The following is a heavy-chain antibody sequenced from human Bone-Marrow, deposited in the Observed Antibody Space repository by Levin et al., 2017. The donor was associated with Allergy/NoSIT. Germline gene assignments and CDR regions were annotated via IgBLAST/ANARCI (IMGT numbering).Heavy chain of an antibody. Sequence: LSQTLSLTCTVSGFSVTEYYWGWIRQPPGKGLEWIGTIYHGGDIYYNPSLKSRVTISIDTSKNQFSLKVTSMTAADSAVYYCAREYYLDVWGKGTTVTVSS. CDR2: IYHGGDI. V-gene: IGHV4-38-2*02. CDR3: AREYYLDV. J-gene: IGHJ6*03. CDR1: GFSVTEYY.